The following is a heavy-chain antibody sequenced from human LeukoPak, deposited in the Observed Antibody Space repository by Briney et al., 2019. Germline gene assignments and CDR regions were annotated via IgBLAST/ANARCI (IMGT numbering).Heavy chain of an antibody. CDR2: IYHSGNT. Sequence: SETLSLTCTVSGDSISNGAYCWSWIRQPAGKGLEWMGYIYHSGNTYYNPSLKSRVTISVDRSENQFSLKLSSVTAADTAVYYCARGGMYSSSWYVDYWGQGTLVTVSS. J-gene: IGHJ4*02. CDR3: ARGGMYSSSWYVDY. D-gene: IGHD6-13*01. CDR1: GDSISNGAYC. V-gene: IGHV4-30-2*01.